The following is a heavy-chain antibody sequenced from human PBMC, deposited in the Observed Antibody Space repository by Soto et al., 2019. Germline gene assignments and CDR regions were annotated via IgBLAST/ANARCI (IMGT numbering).Heavy chain of an antibody. CDR1: GFTFSTYN. V-gene: IGHV3-48*02. CDR3: ARDITLGYCTSTSCRYGMDV. J-gene: IGHJ6*02. Sequence: EVQLVESGGGLVQPGGSLRLSCAASGFTFSTYNIHWVRQAPGKGLEWVSYISSTSSPIVYADSVKGRFTISRDNAENSLYLQMNSLRDEDTAVYYCARDITLGYCTSTSCRYGMDVWGQGTTVTVSS. D-gene: IGHD2-2*01. CDR2: ISSTSSPI.